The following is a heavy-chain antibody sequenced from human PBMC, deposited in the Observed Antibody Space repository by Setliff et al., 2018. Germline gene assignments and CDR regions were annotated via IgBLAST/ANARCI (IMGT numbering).Heavy chain of an antibody. J-gene: IGHJ4*02. CDR1: GGSISSSIYS. D-gene: IGHD3-3*01. CDR3: ASHPRVTIFGVVAFDY. CDR2: SYNSGNT. Sequence: ASETLSLTCSVSGGSISSSIYSWDWIRQPPGKGLEWIGNSYNSGNTYYNPSLKSRVTISVDTSQNQFSLKLSSVTAADTAAYYCASHPRVTIFGVVAFDYWGQGILVTVSS. V-gene: IGHV4-39*01.